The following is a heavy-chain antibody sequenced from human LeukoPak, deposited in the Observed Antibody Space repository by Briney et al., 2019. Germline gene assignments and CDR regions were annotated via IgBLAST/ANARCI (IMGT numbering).Heavy chain of an antibody. CDR1: GLTFRNFA. CDR3: ARGAIEEAVRFDY. J-gene: IGHJ4*02. CDR2: IDYSGST. Sequence: GSLTLSCAASGLTFRNFAMSWVRQAPGKGLEWIGYIDYSGSTNRNPSLKSRATISVDTSKNQFSLELRFVTAADTAVYYCARGAIEEAVRFDYWGQGTLVTVSS. V-gene: IGHV4-59*01. D-gene: IGHD6-13*01.